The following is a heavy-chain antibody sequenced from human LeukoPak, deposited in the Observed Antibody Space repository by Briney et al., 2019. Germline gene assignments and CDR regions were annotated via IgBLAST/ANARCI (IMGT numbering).Heavy chain of an antibody. CDR2: MKGDGSEQ. V-gene: IGHV3-7*01. CDR3: ARDGASFDY. CDR1: GFTFSNYW. J-gene: IGHJ4*02. Sequence: GGSLRLSCATSGFTFSNYWMTWVRQAPGMWLEWVANMKGDGSEQFYADSVKGRFTISRDNAKNSLYLQMNSLRVEDTAVYYCARDGASFDYWGQGTLVTVSS.